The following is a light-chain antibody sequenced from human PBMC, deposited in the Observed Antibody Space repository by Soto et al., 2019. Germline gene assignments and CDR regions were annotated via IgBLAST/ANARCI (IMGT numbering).Light chain of an antibody. J-gene: IGLJ2*01. V-gene: IGLV2-14*01. CDR2: DVS. CDR1: TSDVGGYNY. Sequence: QSALTQPASVSGSPGQSITISCTGTTSDVGGYNYVSWYQQHPGKAPKLMIYDVSNRPSGVSNRCSGSKSCNTASLTISWHQAEDEAEYYCSSYTSSSTLAVFGGGTELTVL. CDR3: SSYTSSSTLAV.